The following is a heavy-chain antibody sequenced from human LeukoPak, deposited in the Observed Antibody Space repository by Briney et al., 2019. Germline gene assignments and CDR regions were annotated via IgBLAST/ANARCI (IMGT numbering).Heavy chain of an antibody. CDR3: AKIRGGATIFGDFDY. CDR1: GFTLSSYA. V-gene: IGHV3-30*04. Sequence: PGGSLRLSCAVSGFTLSSYAVHWVRQAPGKGLEWVAVISYDGNNQYYSDSVKGRFTMSRDNSKNTVYLQMNSLRAEDTAVYYCAKIRGGATIFGDFDYWGQGTLVTVSS. D-gene: IGHD5-24*01. CDR2: ISYDGNNQ. J-gene: IGHJ4*02.